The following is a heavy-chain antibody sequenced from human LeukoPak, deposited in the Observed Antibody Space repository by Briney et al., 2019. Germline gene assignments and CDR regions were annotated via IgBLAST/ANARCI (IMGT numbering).Heavy chain of an antibody. CDR3: ARVTGDYYESSGYHSGYYFDY. D-gene: IGHD3-22*01. V-gene: IGHV4-31*03. CDR1: GGSISSGGYY. J-gene: IGHJ4*02. Sequence: SETLSLTCTVSGGSISSGGYYWSWIRQHPGKGLEWIGYIYYSGSTYCNPSLKGRVTISVDTSKNQFSLKLSSVTAADTAVYYCARVTGDYYESSGYHSGYYFDYWGQGTLLTVSS. CDR2: IYYSGST.